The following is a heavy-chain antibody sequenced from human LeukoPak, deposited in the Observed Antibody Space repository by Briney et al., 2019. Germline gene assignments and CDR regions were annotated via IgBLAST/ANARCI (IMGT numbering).Heavy chain of an antibody. V-gene: IGHV1-24*01. CDR2: FDPEDGET. CDR3: ATDLIYLRGFDP. D-gene: IGHD3-10*01. CDR1: GYTLTELS. J-gene: IGHJ5*02. Sequence: ASAKVSCKVSGYTLTELSMHWVRQAPGKGLEWMGGFDPEDGETIYAQKFQGRVTMTEDTSTDTAYMELSSLRSEDTAVYYCATDLIYLRGFDPWGQGTLVTVSS.